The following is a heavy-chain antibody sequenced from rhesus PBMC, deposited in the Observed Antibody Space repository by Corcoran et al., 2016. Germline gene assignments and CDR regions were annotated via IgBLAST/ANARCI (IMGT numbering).Heavy chain of an antibody. CDR2: IYGTGGGT. V-gene: IGHV4-106*01. CDR1: GGSISNDYY. D-gene: IGHD3-34*01. J-gene: IGHJ4*01. CDR3: AWADWGDYWFDY. Sequence: QVQLQESGPGLVKPSETLSLTCAVSGGSISNDYYWSWIRQPPGKGLEWIGYIYGTGGGTNYHPSLKTRVTISIDTSKNQFSLKLSAVTAADTAVYYCAWADWGDYWFDYWGQGVLVTVSS.